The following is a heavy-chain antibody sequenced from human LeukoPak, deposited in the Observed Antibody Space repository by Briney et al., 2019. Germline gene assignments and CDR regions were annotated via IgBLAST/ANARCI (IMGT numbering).Heavy chain of an antibody. J-gene: IGHJ6*03. D-gene: IGHD2-2*01. CDR2: ISRGSSAI. CDR3: ARVSRYQLLYYMDV. CDR1: GFNFSTYS. Sequence: QSGGSLRLSCAASGFNFSTYSMNWVRQAPGKGLEWVSYISRGSSAIYYADSVKGRFTISRDNAKNSLYLQMNSLRAEDTAVYYCARVSRYQLLYYMDVWGKGTTVTVSS. V-gene: IGHV3-48*01.